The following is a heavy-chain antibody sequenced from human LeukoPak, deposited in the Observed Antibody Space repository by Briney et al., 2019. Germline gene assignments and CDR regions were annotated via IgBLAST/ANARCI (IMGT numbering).Heavy chain of an antibody. CDR3: AKDTLGYCSGGICYNY. CDR1: GFTFSNYA. CDR2: ISGSGGGT. D-gene: IGHD2-15*01. Sequence: GGSLRLSCAASGFTFSNYAMTWVRQAPGKGLEWVSGISGSGGGTYYTDSVKGRFTISRDNSKNTLYLQMNSLRAEDTAVYYCAKDTLGYCSGGICYNYWGQGTLVTVSS. J-gene: IGHJ4*02. V-gene: IGHV3-23*01.